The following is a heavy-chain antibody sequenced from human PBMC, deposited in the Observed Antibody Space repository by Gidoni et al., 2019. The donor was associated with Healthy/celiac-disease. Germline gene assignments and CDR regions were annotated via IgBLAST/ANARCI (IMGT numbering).Heavy chain of an antibody. CDR2: IDWDDDK. D-gene: IGHD3-16*01. CDR3: ARIRRGFGRDDAFDI. Sequence: QVTLRESGPALVKPTQTLTLTCTFSGFSLSTSGMCVSWIRQPPGKALEWLARIDWDDDKYYSTSLKTRLTISKDTSKNQVVLTMTNMDPVDTATYYCARIRRGFGRDDAFDIWGQGTMVTVSS. J-gene: IGHJ3*02. CDR1: GFSLSTSGMC. V-gene: IGHV2-70*15.